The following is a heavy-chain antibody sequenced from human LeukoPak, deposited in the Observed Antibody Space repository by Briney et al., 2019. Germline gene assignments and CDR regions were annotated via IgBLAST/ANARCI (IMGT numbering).Heavy chain of an antibody. J-gene: IGHJ4*02. CDR3: ARMERGIAVDY. CDR1: GGSISSYY. V-gene: IGHV3-7*01. Sequence: ETLSLTCTVSGGSISSYYWSWVRQAPGKGLEWVANIKQDGSEKYYVDSVKGRFTISRDNAKNSLYLQMNSLRAEDTAVYYCARMERGIAVDYWGQGTLVTVSS. CDR2: IKQDGSEK. D-gene: IGHD6-13*01.